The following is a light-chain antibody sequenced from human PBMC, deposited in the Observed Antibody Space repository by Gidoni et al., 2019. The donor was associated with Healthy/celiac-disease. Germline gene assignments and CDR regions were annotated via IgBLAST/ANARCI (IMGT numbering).Light chain of an antibody. CDR2: DVS. CDR3: CSYAGSYTYV. V-gene: IGLV2-11*01. J-gene: IGLJ1*01. CDR1: SSDVGGYNY. Sequence: QSALTLPRSVSGCPGQPVSTSCTGTSSDVGGYNYVSWYQQHPGKAPKLLISDVSKRPSGVPDRFAGSKSGNTASLTISGRQAEDEADYYCCSYAGSYTYVCGTVTKVTVL.